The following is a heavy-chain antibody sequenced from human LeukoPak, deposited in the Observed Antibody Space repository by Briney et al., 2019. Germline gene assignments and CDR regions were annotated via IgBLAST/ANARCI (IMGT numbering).Heavy chain of an antibody. Sequence: GASVKVSCKASGYTFTNYGISWVRQAPGQGLEWMGWISAYNGNTNSAQKFQGRVTMTTDTSTSTAYMELRSLRSDDTAVYYCARDRQSSSWYLGLVSFDYWGQGTLVTVSS. CDR3: ARDRQSSSWYLGLVSFDY. V-gene: IGHV1-18*01. CDR1: GYTFTNYG. J-gene: IGHJ4*02. CDR2: ISAYNGNT. D-gene: IGHD6-13*01.